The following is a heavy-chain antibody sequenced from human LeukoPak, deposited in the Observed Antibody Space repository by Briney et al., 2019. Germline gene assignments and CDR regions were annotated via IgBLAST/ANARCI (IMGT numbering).Heavy chain of an antibody. CDR1: GFTFNNYN. CDR3: ASMILFGGVIDY. Sequence: PAGSLRLSCAASGFTFNNYNVIWVRQAPGKGLEWVSSISSSSTYIFYADSLKGRFTISRDNAKNSLYLQMNSLRVEDTAVYYCASMILFGGVIDYWGQGTLVTVSS. J-gene: IGHJ4*02. CDR2: ISSSSTYI. V-gene: IGHV3-21*01. D-gene: IGHD3-16*02.